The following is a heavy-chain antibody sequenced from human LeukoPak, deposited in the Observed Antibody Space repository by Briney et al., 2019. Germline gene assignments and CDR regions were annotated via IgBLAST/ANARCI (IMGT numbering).Heavy chain of an antibody. CDR2: IYLSGST. D-gene: IGHD3-10*01. CDR3: ARDRGNYYGRGYFDP. CDR1: GGSISSGSYY. V-gene: IGHV4-61*02. Sequence: SETLSLTCTVSGGSISSGSYYWSWIRQPAGKGLEWIGRIYLSGSTNYNPSLNSRVTISLDTSKNQVSLKLTSVTAADTAIYYCARDRGNYYGRGYFDPWGQGTLVTVSS. J-gene: IGHJ5*02.